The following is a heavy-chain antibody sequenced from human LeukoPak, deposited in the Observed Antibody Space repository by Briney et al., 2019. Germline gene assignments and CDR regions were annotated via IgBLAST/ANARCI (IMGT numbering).Heavy chain of an antibody. CDR1: GFSFSDYY. D-gene: IGHD3-10*01. Sequence: PGGSLRLSCAASGFSFSDYYMSWIRQAPGKGLEWVAYISTTSSYTNYADSVKGRFTISRDNAKNSLYLQMNRLRAEDTAVYYCARGLYGSESSYFDYWGQGTMVTVCS. V-gene: IGHV3-11*05. CDR3: ARGLYGSESSYFDY. J-gene: IGHJ4*02. CDR2: ISTTSSYT.